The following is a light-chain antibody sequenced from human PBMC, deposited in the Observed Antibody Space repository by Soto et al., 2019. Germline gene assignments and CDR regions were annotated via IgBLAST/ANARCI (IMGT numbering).Light chain of an antibody. J-gene: IGKJ1*01. Sequence: DIQMTQSPSTLSASVGDRVTITCRASQSISSWLAWYQEKPGKAPKLLIYKAATLESGAPSRFSGSGSGTEFTLSISSLQPDDFATYYSQQYRSYAWTFGQGTKVEI. CDR1: QSISSW. CDR3: QQYRSYAWT. CDR2: KAA. V-gene: IGKV1-5*03.